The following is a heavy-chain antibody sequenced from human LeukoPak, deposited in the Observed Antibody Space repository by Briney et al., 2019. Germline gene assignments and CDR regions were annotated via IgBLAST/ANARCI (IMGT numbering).Heavy chain of an antibody. CDR3: ARRSSLAAAARGFDY. J-gene: IGHJ4*02. CDR1: GFTVSTNY. V-gene: IGHV3-53*05. CDR2: IYSGGGA. D-gene: IGHD6-25*01. Sequence: GGSLRLSCAASGFTVSTNYMGWVRQAPGKGLDWVSVIYSGGGAYYADSVKDRFTIFRDTSKNTLYLQMNSLRPEDTAVYYCARRSSLAAAARGFDYWGQGTLVTVSS.